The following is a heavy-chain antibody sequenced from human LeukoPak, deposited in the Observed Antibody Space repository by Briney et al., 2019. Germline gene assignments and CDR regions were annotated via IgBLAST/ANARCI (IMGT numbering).Heavy chain of an antibody. CDR1: GYTLTELS. CDR3: ATELATITNGRRDY. J-gene: IGHJ4*02. CDR2: FDPEDGET. Sequence: ASVKVSCKVSGYTLTELSMHWVRQAPGKGLEWMGGFDPEDGETIYTQKFQGRVTMTEDTSTDAAYMELRSLRSEDTAVYYCATELATITNGRRDYWGQGTLVTVSS. V-gene: IGHV1-24*01. D-gene: IGHD5-12*01.